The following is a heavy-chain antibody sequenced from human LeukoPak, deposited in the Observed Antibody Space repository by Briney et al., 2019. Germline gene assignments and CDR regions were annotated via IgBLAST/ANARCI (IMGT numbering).Heavy chain of an antibody. CDR2: ISTSGTTI. CDR3: AREKGNYGSGRAYAFDI. J-gene: IGHJ3*02. CDR1: GFTLSSYE. Sequence: GGSLRLSCAASGFTLSSYEMNWVRQAPGKGLEWVAYISTSGTTIKYADSVKGRFTISRDNAKNSLYLQMNSLRAEDTAVYYCAREKGNYGSGRAYAFDIWGQGTMVTVSS. D-gene: IGHD3-10*01. V-gene: IGHV3-48*03.